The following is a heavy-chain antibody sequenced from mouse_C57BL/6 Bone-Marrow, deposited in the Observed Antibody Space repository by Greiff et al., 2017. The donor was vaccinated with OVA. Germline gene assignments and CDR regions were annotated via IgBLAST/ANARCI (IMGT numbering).Heavy chain of an antibody. Sequence: DVKLVESGGGLVQPGESLKLSCESTEYDFPSHYMSWVRKTPAKRLELVAAINSDGGSTYYPDTMERRYIISRDNTKKTLYLQMSSLRSEDTAVYYCASDYDGGGFDYWGQGTTLTVAS. CDR2: INSDGGST. CDR3: ASDYDGGGFDY. CDR1: EYDFPSHY. V-gene: IGHV5-2*03. D-gene: IGHD2-4*01. J-gene: IGHJ2*01.